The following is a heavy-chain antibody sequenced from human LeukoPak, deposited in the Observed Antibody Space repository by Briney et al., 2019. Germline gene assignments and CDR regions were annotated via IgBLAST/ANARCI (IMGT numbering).Heavy chain of an antibody. Sequence: PGGSLRLSCAASGFTFSNYAMTWVRQAPGKGLEWVSGINGGGDTTYYADSEKGRLTISRGNSRNTLYLQMNSLRVADTAVYFCARESFKSLAGYLDYWGQGSLVTVSS. D-gene: IGHD1-1*01. J-gene: IGHJ4*02. CDR2: INGGGDTT. CDR1: GFTFSNYA. CDR3: ARESFKSLAGYLDY. V-gene: IGHV3-23*01.